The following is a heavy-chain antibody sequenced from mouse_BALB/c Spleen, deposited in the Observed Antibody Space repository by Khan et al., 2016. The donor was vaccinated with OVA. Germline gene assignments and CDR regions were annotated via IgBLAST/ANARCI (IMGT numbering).Heavy chain of an antibody. V-gene: IGHV1-61*01. CDR2: IDPSDSET. CDR3: ARREKYGYDPSWFAY. Sequence: VQLQESGAELVRPGASVKLSCKASGYTFTSYWMNWIKQRPGHGLEWIGRIDPSDSETHYNKMFTDKATLTVDKSSNPAYMQLSRLKSEDSAVYYCARREKYGYDPSWFAYWGQGTLVTVSA. J-gene: IGHJ3*01. D-gene: IGHD2-2*01. CDR1: GYTFTSYW.